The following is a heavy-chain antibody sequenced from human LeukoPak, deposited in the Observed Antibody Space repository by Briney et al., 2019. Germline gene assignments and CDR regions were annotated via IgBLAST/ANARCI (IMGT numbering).Heavy chain of an antibody. CDR3: SSRSGYYGPGYYFDY. CDR2: ISSSGSKT. CDR1: EFTFSNYA. Sequence: GGSLRLSCAASEFTFSNYAMGWVRQAPGKGLEWVSAISSSGSKTYHADSVKGRFTISRDNAKNSLYLQMNSLRDEDTAVYYCSSRSGYYGPGYYFDYWGQGTLVTVSS. V-gene: IGHV3-48*02. J-gene: IGHJ4*02. D-gene: IGHD3-22*01.